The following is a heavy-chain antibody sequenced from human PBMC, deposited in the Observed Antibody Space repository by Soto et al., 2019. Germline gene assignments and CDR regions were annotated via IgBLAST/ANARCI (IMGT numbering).Heavy chain of an antibody. D-gene: IGHD3-22*01. Sequence: QVQLVQSGAEVKKPGVSMKVSCKASGYTFTHYYLHWVRQVPGQGLEWMGWINPSSGGTEFTQKFKGIVPMTTDTSISTAYMELRSLRPDDTAGYYCARPFSSVFRDWGQGALVTVAS. J-gene: IGHJ4*02. CDR1: GYTFTHYY. CDR2: INPSSGGT. V-gene: IGHV1-2*02. CDR3: ARPFSSVFRD.